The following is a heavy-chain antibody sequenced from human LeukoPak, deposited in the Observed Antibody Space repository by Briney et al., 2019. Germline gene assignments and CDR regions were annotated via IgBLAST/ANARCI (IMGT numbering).Heavy chain of an antibody. CDR1: GGSFSGYY. J-gene: IGHJ4*02. Sequence: SETLSLTCAVYGGSFSGYYWSWIRQPPGKGLEWIGEINHSGSTNYNPSLKSQVTISVDTSKNQFSLKLSSVTAADTAVYYCARDGEYCSGGSCYPYWGQGTLVTVSS. D-gene: IGHD2-15*01. CDR3: ARDGEYCSGGSCYPY. V-gene: IGHV4-34*01. CDR2: INHSGST.